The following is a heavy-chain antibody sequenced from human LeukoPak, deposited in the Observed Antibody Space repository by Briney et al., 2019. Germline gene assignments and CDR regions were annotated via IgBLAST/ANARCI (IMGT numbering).Heavy chain of an antibody. D-gene: IGHD3-10*01. J-gene: IGHJ4*02. V-gene: IGHV3-7*01. CDR2: IKSDGSEE. Sequence: HPGGSLRLSCAASGFTFSTYWMSWVRQAPGKGLERVAVIKSDGSEEHYVDFVKGRFTISRDNAKNSLYLQMSSLRAEDTAVYYCARDRGFFDNWGQGTLVTVSS. CDR3: ARDRGFFDN. CDR1: GFTFSTYW.